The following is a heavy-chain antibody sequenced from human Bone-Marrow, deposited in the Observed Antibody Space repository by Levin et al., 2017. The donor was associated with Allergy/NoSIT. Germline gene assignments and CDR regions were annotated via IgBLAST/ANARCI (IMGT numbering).Heavy chain of an antibody. J-gene: IGHJ3*02. CDR3: AKKYGLGSFNI. CDR2: ISYDGGDK. V-gene: IGHV3-30*18. D-gene: IGHD2-8*01. Sequence: GGSLRLSCAASGFNFSDYGMHWVRQAPGTGLEWVAVISYDGGDKYYADSVRARFTISRDNSKNTLYLQMNSLRPEDTALYYCAKKYGLGSFNIWGQGTVVTVSS. CDR1: GFNFSDYG.